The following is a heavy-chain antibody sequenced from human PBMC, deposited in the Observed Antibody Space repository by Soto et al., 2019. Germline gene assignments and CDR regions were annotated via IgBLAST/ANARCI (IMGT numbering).Heavy chain of an antibody. CDR1: GGTFSSYA. D-gene: IGHD5-12*01. J-gene: IGHJ4*02. Sequence: SVKVSCKASGGTFSSYAISWVRQAPGQGLEWMGGIIPMFGSANYAQEFLGRVTFTADDSTSTAYMEISGLTFEDTAVYYCARDWNSGYDLTFYFDYWGQGTLVTVSS. V-gene: IGHV1-69*13. CDR2: IIPMFGSA. CDR3: ARDWNSGYDLTFYFDY.